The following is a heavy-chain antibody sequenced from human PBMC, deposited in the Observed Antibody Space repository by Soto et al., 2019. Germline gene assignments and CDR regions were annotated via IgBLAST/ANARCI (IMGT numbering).Heavy chain of an antibody. CDR1: GGSISSYD. CDR3: ARGPNRWELLSWFDP. V-gene: IGHV4-59*01. CDR2: IYYSGST. D-gene: IGHD1-26*01. J-gene: IGHJ5*02. Sequence: TLSLRCTVSGGSISSYDLGWIQQPPGKGLEWIGYIYYSGSTNYNPSLKSRVTIAVDTSKNQFSLKLSSVTAADTAVYYCARGPNRWELLSWFDPWGQGTLVTVSS.